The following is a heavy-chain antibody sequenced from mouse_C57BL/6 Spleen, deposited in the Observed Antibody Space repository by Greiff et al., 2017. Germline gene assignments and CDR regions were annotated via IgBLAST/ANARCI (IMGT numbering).Heavy chain of an antibody. CDR2: IYPGDGDT. CDR1: GYAFSSYW. CDR3: ARGGTTGYFGY. V-gene: IGHV1-80*01. Sequence: QVQLQQSGAELVKPGASVTISCKASGYAFSSYWMNWVKQRPGKGLEWIGQIYPGDGDTNYNGKFKGKATLTADKSSSTAYMQLSSLTSEDSAVYFCARGGTTGYFGYWGQGTTLTVSS. J-gene: IGHJ2*01. D-gene: IGHD1-1*01.